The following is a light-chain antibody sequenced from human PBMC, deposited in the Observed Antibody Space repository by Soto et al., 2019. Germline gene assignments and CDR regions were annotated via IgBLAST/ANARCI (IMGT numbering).Light chain of an antibody. Sequence: SYELTQPPSVPVAPGQTATVTCGGNNGGSKSVHWYQQKPGQAPVLVVYDGSDRPSGIPERFSGSNSGNTATLTISRVEAGDEADYYCQVWDTTSDQGGFGTGTKVTVL. CDR3: QVWDTTSDQGG. V-gene: IGLV3-21*02. CDR2: DGS. CDR1: NGGSKS. J-gene: IGLJ1*01.